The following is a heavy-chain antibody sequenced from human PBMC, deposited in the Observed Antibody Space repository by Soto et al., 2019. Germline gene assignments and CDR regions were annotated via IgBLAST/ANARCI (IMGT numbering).Heavy chain of an antibody. D-gene: IGHD6-13*01. Sequence: PSETLSLTCTVSGGSFKSGSYSWSWIRQPPGKGLEWIGYIYYSGSTNYNPSLKSRVTISVDTSKNQFSLKLSSVTAADTAVYYCARGLQQLVPPLYWGQGTLVTVSS. J-gene: IGHJ4*02. V-gene: IGHV4-61*01. CDR2: IYYSGST. CDR3: ARGLQQLVPPLY. CDR1: GGSFKSGSYS.